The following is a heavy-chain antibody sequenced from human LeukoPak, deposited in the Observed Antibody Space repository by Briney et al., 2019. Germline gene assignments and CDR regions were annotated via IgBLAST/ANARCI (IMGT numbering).Heavy chain of an antibody. CDR1: VGTFSSYA. Sequence: GASVTVSCKASVGTFSSYAISWVRQAPGQGLEWMGRIIPIFGIANYAQKFQGRVTITADKSTSTAYMELSSLRSEDTAVYYCARVPPYYYDSSGYQLGMDVWGQGTTVTVSS. CDR2: IIPIFGIA. J-gene: IGHJ6*02. V-gene: IGHV1-69*04. D-gene: IGHD3-22*01. CDR3: ARVPPYYYDSSGYQLGMDV.